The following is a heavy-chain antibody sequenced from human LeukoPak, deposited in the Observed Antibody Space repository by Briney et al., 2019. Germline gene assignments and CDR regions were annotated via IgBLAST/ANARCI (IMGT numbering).Heavy chain of an antibody. CDR3: ARDHDPTYYDFWSGYSVSNY. CDR1: GFTFSSYG. Sequence: PGGSLRLSCAASGFTFSSYGMHWVRQAPGKGLEWVAVISYDGSNKYYADSVKGRFTISRDNSKNTLYLQMNSLRAEDTAVYYCARDHDPTYYDFWSGYSVSNYWGQGTLVTVSS. D-gene: IGHD3-3*01. V-gene: IGHV3-30*03. CDR2: ISYDGSNK. J-gene: IGHJ4*02.